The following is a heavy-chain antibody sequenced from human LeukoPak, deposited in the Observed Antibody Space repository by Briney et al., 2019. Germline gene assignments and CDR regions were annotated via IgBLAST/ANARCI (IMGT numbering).Heavy chain of an antibody. D-gene: IGHD6-19*01. V-gene: IGHV3-9*01. Sequence: GGSLRLSCAASGFTFDESAMHWVRQAPGKGLEWFSGICWDSNSIIYADSVKGRFTISRDNTKNSLYLQMNSLRAEDTALYYCAKAVAAPGAFDIWGQGTVVTVSS. J-gene: IGHJ3*02. CDR1: GFTFDESA. CDR3: AKAVAAPGAFDI. CDR2: ICWDSNSI.